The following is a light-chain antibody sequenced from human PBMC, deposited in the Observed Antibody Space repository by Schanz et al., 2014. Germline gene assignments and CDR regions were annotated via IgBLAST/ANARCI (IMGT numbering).Light chain of an antibody. Sequence: QSVLTQPPSASGTPGQTVTISCSGDISNIGSNTVNWYQQLPGTAPKLLIYTNNQRPSGVPDRFSGSKSGTSASLAISGLQAEDEADYHCSSHTAITTAVVFGGGTKLTVL. V-gene: IGLV1-44*01. CDR3: SSHTAITTAVV. CDR1: ISNIGSNT. J-gene: IGLJ2*01. CDR2: TNN.